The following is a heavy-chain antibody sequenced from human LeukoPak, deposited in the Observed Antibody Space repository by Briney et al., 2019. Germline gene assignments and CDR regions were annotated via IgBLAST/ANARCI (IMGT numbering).Heavy chain of an antibody. V-gene: IGHV3-23*01. CDR1: GFTFSSSG. J-gene: IGHJ3*02. CDR3: AKDLGRILIASPRGAFDI. CDR2: IKGNGANT. Sequence: PGGSLRLSCAASGFTFSSSGMTWVRQAPGKGLEWVAAIKGNGANTYYADSVRGRFTISRDNSKNTLYLQMTSLRAEDTAIYYCAKDLGRILIASPRGAFDIWGLGTMVTVSS. D-gene: IGHD3-16*01.